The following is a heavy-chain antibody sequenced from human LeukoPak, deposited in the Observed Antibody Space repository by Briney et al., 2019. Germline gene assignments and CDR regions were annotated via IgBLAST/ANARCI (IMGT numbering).Heavy chain of an antibody. V-gene: IGHV3-30*02. CDR2: IRYDGSNK. J-gene: IGHJ4*02. CDR1: GFTFSSYG. D-gene: IGHD2-2*01. Sequence: GGSLRLSCAASGFTFSSYGMHWVRQAPGKGLEWVAFIRYDGSNKYYADSVKGRFTISRDNSKNTLYLQMNSLRAEDTAVYYCAKDGVVGYCSSISCYSSHALDYWGQGTLVTVSS. CDR3: AKDGVVGYCSSISCYSSHALDY.